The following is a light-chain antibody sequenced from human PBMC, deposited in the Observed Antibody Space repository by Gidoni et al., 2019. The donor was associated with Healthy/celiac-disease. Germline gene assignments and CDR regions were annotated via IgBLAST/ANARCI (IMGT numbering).Light chain of an antibody. V-gene: IGKV2-28*01. CDR3: MQALQTPYT. J-gene: IGKJ2*01. CDR2: LGS. Sequence: IVLPQSPLSLPFTPGEPASLSCRSSQCLLHSIGYSYLDRYLQKPGQSPQLLIYLGSNRAFGVPDRYSGSGSGTDFTLKISRVEAEDVGVYYCMQALQTPYTFGQXTKLEIK. CDR1: QCLLHSIGYSY.